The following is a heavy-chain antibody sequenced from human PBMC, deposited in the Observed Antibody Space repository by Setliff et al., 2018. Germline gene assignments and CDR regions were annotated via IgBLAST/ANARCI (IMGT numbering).Heavy chain of an antibody. CDR3: ARLGGSSGSGGFYYYYYYMDV. Sequence: PSETLSLTCAVSGGSISSSNWCSWVRQPPGKGLEWIGEISHSGSTNYTPSLQSWVPISVDTSRNQFSLNLSSVTAADTAVYCCARLGGSSGSGGFYYYYYYMDVWGKGTTVTVSS. V-gene: IGHV4-4*01. CDR1: GGSISSSNW. D-gene: IGHD3-16*01. J-gene: IGHJ6*03. CDR2: ISHSGST.